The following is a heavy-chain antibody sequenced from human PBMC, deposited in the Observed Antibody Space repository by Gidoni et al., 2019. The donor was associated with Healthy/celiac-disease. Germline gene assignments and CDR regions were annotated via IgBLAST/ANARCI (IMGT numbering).Heavy chain of an antibody. J-gene: IGHJ3*02. Sequence: EVQLVESGGGLVKPGGSLRLSCAASGFTFSSYSMNWVRQAPGKGLEWVSSISSSSSYIYYADSVKGRFTISRDNAKNSLYLQMNSLRAEDTAVYYCARGGDCSSTSCYTVAFDIWGQGTMVTVSS. CDR3: ARGGDCSSTSCYTVAFDI. CDR2: ISSSSSYI. V-gene: IGHV3-21*01. D-gene: IGHD2-2*02. CDR1: GFTFSSYS.